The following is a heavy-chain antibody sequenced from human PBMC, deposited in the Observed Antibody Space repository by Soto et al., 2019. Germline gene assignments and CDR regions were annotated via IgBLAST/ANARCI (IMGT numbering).Heavy chain of an antibody. D-gene: IGHD6-13*01. CDR1: GYTFAGSY. CDR3: ARGPGIAAAGKFDY. J-gene: IGHJ4*02. V-gene: IGHV1-2*02. CDR2: INPNSGDT. Sequence: QVQLVQSGAEVKKPGASVKVSCKASGYTFAGSYMHWVRQAPGQGLEWMGWINPNSGDTNYAQKFQGRVTMTRDTSISTAYMDLSSLRSDDTAVYYCARGPGIAAAGKFDYWGQGTLLTVSS.